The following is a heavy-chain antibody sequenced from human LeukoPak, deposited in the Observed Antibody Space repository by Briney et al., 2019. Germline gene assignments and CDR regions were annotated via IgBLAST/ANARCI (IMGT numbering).Heavy chain of an antibody. CDR1: GGSISSGGYY. Sequence: PSETLSLTCTVSGGSISSGGYYWSWIRQHPGKGLEWIGYIYYSGSTYYNPSLKSRVTISVDTSKNQFSLKLSSVTAADTAVYCCASESYNRMDVWGQGTTVTVSS. V-gene: IGHV4-31*03. D-gene: IGHD1-14*01. CDR2: IYYSGST. J-gene: IGHJ6*02. CDR3: ASESYNRMDV.